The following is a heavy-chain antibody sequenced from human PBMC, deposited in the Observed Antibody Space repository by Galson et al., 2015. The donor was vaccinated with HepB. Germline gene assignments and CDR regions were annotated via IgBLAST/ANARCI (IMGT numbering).Heavy chain of an antibody. CDR3: AKVFVDIVTYWHFDL. D-gene: IGHD2-2*03. CDR1: GFTFSNYA. J-gene: IGHJ2*01. V-gene: IGHV3-23*01. CDR2: ISGSGTST. Sequence: SLRLSCAASGFTFSNYAMNWVRQAPGKGLEWVSGISGSGTSTFYTDSVKGRFTISRDNSKNTVYLHMRSLRVEDTAVYYCAKVFVDIVTYWHFDLWGRGTLVFVSS.